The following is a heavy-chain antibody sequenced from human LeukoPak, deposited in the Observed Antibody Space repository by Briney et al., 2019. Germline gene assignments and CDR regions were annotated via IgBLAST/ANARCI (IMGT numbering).Heavy chain of an antibody. CDR3: AKDYGSPTAWFDP. Sequence: GGSLRLSCAASGFTFSSYAMSWVRQAPGKGLEWVSAISSNGGNTYYADSVKGRFTISRDDSKNTLYVQMNSLRAEDTAVYYCAKDYGSPTAWFDPWGQGTLVTVSS. V-gene: IGHV3-23*01. J-gene: IGHJ5*02. CDR2: ISSNGGNT. CDR1: GFTFSSYA. D-gene: IGHD2-15*01.